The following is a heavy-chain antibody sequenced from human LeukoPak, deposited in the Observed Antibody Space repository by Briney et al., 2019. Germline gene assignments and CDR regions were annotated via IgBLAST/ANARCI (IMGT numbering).Heavy chain of an antibody. CDR2: TYYRSKWHN. CDR3: AREYSSSGLAFDY. D-gene: IGHD6-19*01. Sequence: SQTLSLTCAISGDSVSSNSTAWNWIRQSPSRGLEWLGRTYYRSKWHNDYAGSVKSRITINPDTSKNQFSLQVNSVTPEDTAVYYCAREYSSSGLAFDYWGLGTLVTVSS. J-gene: IGHJ4*02. V-gene: IGHV6-1*01. CDR1: GDSVSSNSTA.